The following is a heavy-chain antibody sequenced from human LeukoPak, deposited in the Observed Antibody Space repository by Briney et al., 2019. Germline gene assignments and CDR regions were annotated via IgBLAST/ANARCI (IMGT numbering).Heavy chain of an antibody. Sequence: KSKTDGGTTDYAAPVKGRFTISRDDSKSTLYLQMNSLKTEDTAVYYCNWRDFWRAYYPFDSWGQGTLVTVSS. CDR3: NWRDFWRAYYPFDS. D-gene: IGHD3-3*01. CDR2: KSKTDGGTT. V-gene: IGHV3-15*01. J-gene: IGHJ4*02.